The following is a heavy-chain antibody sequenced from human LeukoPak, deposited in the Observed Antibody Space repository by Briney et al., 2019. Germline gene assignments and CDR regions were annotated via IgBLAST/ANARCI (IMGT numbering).Heavy chain of an antibody. J-gene: IGHJ4*02. V-gene: IGHV3-23*01. CDR2: ITGSGTNT. D-gene: IGHD4-17*01. Sequence: RGSLRLSWAAAGFTFSSYAMNWVRHAPGKGREWVAAITGSGTNTYYADSEKGRSTISRDKSKTPLYRQMNRRRAKDTSISDCEDVRRPLTTVTTGDFDYWGQGSLVTVSS. CDR1: GFTFSSYA. CDR3: EDVRRPLTTVTTGDFDY.